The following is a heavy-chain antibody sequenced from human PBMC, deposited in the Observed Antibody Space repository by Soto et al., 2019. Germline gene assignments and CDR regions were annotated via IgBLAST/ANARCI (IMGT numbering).Heavy chain of an antibody. D-gene: IGHD3-10*01. V-gene: IGHV1-69*13. CDR1: GGTFSSYA. Sequence: GASVKVSCKASGGTFSSYAISWVRQAPGQGLEWMGGIIPIFGTANYAQKFQGRVTITADESTSTAYMELSSLRSEDTAVYYCARDRFGRFGELSGSFDYWGQGTLVTVSS. CDR2: IIPIFGTA. J-gene: IGHJ4*02. CDR3: ARDRFGRFGELSGSFDY.